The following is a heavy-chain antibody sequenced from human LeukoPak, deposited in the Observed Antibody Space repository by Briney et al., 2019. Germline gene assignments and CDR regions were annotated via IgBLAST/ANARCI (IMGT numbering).Heavy chain of an antibody. CDR1: GYSISSGYY. J-gene: IGHJ4*02. CDR3: ARLMGGTRFDS. CDR2: IYHSGST. Sequence: SETLSLTCTVSGYSISSGYYWGWIRQPPGKGLGWIGSIYHSGSTYYNPSLKSRVTISVDTSKNQFSLKLSSVTAEDTAVYYCARLMGGTRFDSWGQGTLVTVSS. D-gene: IGHD3-16*01. V-gene: IGHV4-38-2*02.